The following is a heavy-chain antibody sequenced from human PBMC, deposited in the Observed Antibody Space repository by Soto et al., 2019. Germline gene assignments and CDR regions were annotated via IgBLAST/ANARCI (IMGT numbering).Heavy chain of an antibody. CDR3: ATRMTTAPY. D-gene: IGHD4-17*01. V-gene: IGHV3-66*01. CDR2: IYSGGDT. Sequence: EAHLVGSGGGLVQPGGSLRLSCAASGFAVSANYLSWVRRAPGKGLEWVSLIYSGGDTDYADSVRGRFTISRDNSKNTLYLQMNSLKAEDTAVYYCATRMTTAPYWGQGALVNVS. CDR1: GFAVSANY. J-gene: IGHJ4*02.